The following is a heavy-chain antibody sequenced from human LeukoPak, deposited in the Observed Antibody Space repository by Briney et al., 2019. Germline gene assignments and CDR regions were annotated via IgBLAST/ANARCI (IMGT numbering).Heavy chain of an antibody. CDR2: IYYSGST. J-gene: IGHJ5*02. CDR1: GGSISSYY. CDR3: ARDQRWFDP. Sequence: SETLSLTCTVSGGSISSYYWSWLRQPPGKGLEWLGYIYYSGSTNYNPSLKSRVTISVDTSKNKFSLKLSSVTAADTAVYYCARDQRWFDPWGQGTLVTVSS. V-gene: IGHV4-59*01.